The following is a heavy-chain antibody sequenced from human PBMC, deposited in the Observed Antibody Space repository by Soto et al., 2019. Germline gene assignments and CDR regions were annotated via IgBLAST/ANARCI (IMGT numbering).Heavy chain of an antibody. D-gene: IGHD2-2*01. V-gene: IGHV4-34*01. J-gene: IGHJ6*02. CDR2: ITHSGST. CDR3: ARGRWYCSSTSCSKGRYYYYYGMDV. Sequence: QVQLQQWGAGLLKPSETLSLTCAVYGGYFSGYYWSWIRQPPGKGLEWIGAITHSGSTNYNPSLKSRVTISVDTSKNQWSLELSSVTAADTAVYDCARGRWYCSSTSCSKGRYYYYYGMDVWGQGTTVTVSS. CDR1: GGYFSGYY.